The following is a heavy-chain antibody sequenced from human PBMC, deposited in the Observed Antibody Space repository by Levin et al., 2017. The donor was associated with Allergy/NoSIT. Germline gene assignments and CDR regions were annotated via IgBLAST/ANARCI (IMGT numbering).Heavy chain of an antibody. CDR3: ARGLLMNSSSAPYYYYYGMDV. CDR2: MNPNSGNT. V-gene: IGHV1-8*01. D-gene: IGHD6-6*01. CDR1: GYTFTSYD. J-gene: IGHJ6*02. Sequence: ASVKVSCKASGYTFTSYDINWVRQATGQGLEWMGWMNPNSGNTGYAQKFQGRVTMTRNTSISTAYMELSSLRSEDTAVYYCARGLLMNSSSAPYYYYYGMDVWGQGTTVTVSS.